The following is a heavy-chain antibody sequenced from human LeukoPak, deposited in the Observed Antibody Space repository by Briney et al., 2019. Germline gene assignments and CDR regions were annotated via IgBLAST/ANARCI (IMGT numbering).Heavy chain of an antibody. V-gene: IGHV1-2*02. CDR3: ARPGYYDSSGYYYSPFDY. D-gene: IGHD3-22*01. J-gene: IGHJ4*02. CDR2: INPNSGGT. Sequence: ASVKVSCXASGYTFTGYYMHWVRQAPGQGLEWMGWINPNSGGTNYAQKFQGRVTMTRDTSISTAYMELSRLRSDDTAVYYCARPGYYDSSGYYYSPFDYWGQGTLVTVSS. CDR1: GYTFTGYY.